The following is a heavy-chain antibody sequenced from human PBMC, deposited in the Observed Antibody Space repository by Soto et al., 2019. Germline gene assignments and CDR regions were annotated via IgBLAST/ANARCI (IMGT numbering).Heavy chain of an antibody. CDR1: GFTFSIYA. D-gene: IGHD3-22*01. V-gene: IGHV3-23*01. J-gene: IGHJ4*02. CDR2: ISGSGGST. Sequence: PGGSLRLSCAASGFTFSIYAVSWVRQAPGKGLEWVSAISGSGGSTYYADSVKGRFTISRDTSKNTLYLQMNSLRAEDTAVYYCAIMIVVVTLDYWGQGTLVTVSS. CDR3: AIMIVVVTLDY.